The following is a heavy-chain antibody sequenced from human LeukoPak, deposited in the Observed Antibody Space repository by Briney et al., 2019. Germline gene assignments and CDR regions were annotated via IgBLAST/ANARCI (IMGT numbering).Heavy chain of an antibody. V-gene: IGHV4-39*01. CDR2: IYYSGST. Sequence: SETLSLTCTVSGGSNSSVSYYWGWIRQPPGKGLEWIGDIYYSGSTYYDPSLKSRVTISADTSKNQFSLKLKSVTAADTAVYYCARRYPSRYYFDYWGQGTLVTVSS. CDR1: GGSNSSVSYY. CDR3: ARRYPSRYYFDY. J-gene: IGHJ4*02. D-gene: IGHD1-1*01.